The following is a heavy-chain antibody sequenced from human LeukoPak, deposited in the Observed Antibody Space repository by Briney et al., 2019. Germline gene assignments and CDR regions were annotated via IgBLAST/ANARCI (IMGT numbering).Heavy chain of an antibody. D-gene: IGHD3-10*01. V-gene: IGHV3-11*06. CDR1: GFTFSDYY. J-gene: IGHJ5*02. CDR2: ISSSSSYT. CDR3: ARDVGESSTSRINWFDP. Sequence: PGGSLRLSCAASGFTFSDYYMSWIRQAPGKGLEWVSYISSSSSYTNYADSVKGRFTISRDNAKNSLYLQMNSLRAEDTAVYYCARDVGESSTSRINWFDPWGQGTLVTVSS.